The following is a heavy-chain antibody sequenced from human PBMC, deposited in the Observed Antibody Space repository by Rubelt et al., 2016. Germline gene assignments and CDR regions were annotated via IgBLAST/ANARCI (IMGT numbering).Heavy chain of an antibody. V-gene: IGHV4-39*02. J-gene: IGHJ5*02. CDR2: IYYSGST. D-gene: IGHD5-12*01. Sequence: QLQLQESGPGLVKPSETLSLTCNVSGGSINSNTYYWGWIRQPPGKGLEWIGSIYYSGSTYYTPSLNSRVTLSVDMSKNHLSLKLSAVTAADTAVYYCAGYTYSGDSGRFDPWGQGTLVTVSS. CDR3: AGYTYSGDSGRFDP. CDR1: GGSINSNTYY.